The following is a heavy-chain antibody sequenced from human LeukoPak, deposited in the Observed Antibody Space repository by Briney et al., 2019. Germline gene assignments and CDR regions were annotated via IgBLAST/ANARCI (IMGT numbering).Heavy chain of an antibody. CDR2: IIPIFGTA. CDR1: GGTFSSYA. V-gene: IGHV1-69*13. J-gene: IGHJ5*02. Sequence: SVKVSCKASGGTFSSYAISWVQQAPGQGLEWMGGIIPIFGTANYAQKFQGRVTITADESTSTAYMELSSLRSEDTAVCYCARFLTGRSNWFDPWGQGTLVTVSS. D-gene: IGHD1-1*01. CDR3: ARFLTGRSNWFDP.